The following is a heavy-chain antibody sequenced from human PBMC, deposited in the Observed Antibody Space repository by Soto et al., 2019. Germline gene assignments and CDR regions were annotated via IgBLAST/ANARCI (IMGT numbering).Heavy chain of an antibody. CDR3: ARGTRITMLVVVTPNLDT. V-gene: IGHV1-46*03. CDR1: GDTFTSYY. Sequence: ASVKLSCKESGDTFTSYYMRLMRHAQEQGDEWMGIINPSGGSTSYAQKFQGRVTMTRGTSTSTVYMELSSLRSEDTAVYYCARGTRITMLVVVTPNLDTWRQGTLVTVSS. J-gene: IGHJ5*02. D-gene: IGHD3-22*01. CDR2: INPSGGST.